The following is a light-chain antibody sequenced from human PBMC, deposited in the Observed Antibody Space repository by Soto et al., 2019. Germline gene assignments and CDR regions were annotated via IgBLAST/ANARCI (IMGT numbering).Light chain of an antibody. CDR2: VNGDGSH. J-gene: IGLJ3*02. CDR3: QTWAAGIRV. CDR1: SGHSIFA. Sequence: QPVLTQSPSASASLGASVKLTCTLSSGHSIFAIAWHQQQPEKGPRYLMKVNGDGSHNKGDGIPDRFSGSSSGAERYLTISSLRSEDEADYFCQTWAAGIRVFGGGTTLTAL. V-gene: IGLV4-69*01.